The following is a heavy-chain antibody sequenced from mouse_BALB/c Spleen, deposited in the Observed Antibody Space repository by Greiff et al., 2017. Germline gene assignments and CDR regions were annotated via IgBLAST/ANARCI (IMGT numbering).Heavy chain of an antibody. Sequence: EVKLVESGGDLVKPGGSLKLSCAASGFTFSSYGMSWVRQTPDKRLEWVASISSGGSYTYYPDSVKGRFTISRDNAKNTLYLQMSSLKSEDTAMYYCARRGRYDCDYYAMDYWGQGTSVTVSS. CDR2: ISSGGSYT. J-gene: IGHJ4*01. CDR1: GFTFSSYG. CDR3: ARRGRYDCDYYAMDY. V-gene: IGHV5-6*02. D-gene: IGHD2-14*01.